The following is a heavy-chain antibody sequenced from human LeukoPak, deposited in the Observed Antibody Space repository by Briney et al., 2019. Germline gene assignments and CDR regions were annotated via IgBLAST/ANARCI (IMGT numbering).Heavy chain of an antibody. CDR1: GFTFSSYG. CDR3: ANTNRARYCSGGSCYPLPSS. V-gene: IGHV3-30*18. Sequence: GGSLRLSCAASGFTFSSYGMHWVRQAPGKGLEWVAVISYDGSNKYYADSVKGRFTISRDNSKNTLYLQMNSLRAEDTAVYYCANTNRARYCSGGSCYPLPSSWGQGTLVTVSS. J-gene: IGHJ4*02. D-gene: IGHD2-15*01. CDR2: ISYDGSNK.